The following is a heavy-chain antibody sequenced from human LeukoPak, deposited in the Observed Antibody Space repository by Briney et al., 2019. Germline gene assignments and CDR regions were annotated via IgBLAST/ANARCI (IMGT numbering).Heavy chain of an antibody. CDR3: ARTVEGHFDF. CDR2: ISTAGNLI. V-gene: IGHV3-21*01. D-gene: IGHD5-24*01. Sequence: GGSLRLSCAASGFTFSNDWMHWVRQAPGKGLEWVSYISTAGNLINYADSVRGRFTISRDNAKNSLYLYMSSLTPEDTAVYYCARTVEGHFDFRGQGTLVTVSS. CDR1: GFTFSNDW. J-gene: IGHJ4*02.